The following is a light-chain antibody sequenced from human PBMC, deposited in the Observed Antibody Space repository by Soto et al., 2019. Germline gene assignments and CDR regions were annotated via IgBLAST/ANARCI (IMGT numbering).Light chain of an antibody. J-gene: IGKJ3*01. V-gene: IGKV3-11*01. CDR1: KSVISY. CDR2: DAS. CDR3: QQRSHWPPT. Sequence: EIVLTQSPATLALSPGERATLSCRASKSVISYLAWYQQKPGQAPRLLIYDASNRATGIPARFSGSGSGTDFTLTISSLEPEDFAVYYCQQRSHWPPTFGPGTKVDIK.